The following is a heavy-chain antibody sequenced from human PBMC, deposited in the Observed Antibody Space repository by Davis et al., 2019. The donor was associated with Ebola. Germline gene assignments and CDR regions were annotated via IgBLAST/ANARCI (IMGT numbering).Heavy chain of an antibody. CDR1: GGTFSSYA. V-gene: IGHV1-69*04. J-gene: IGHJ2*01. CDR3: ARDKSHPYSSSPGFDL. Sequence: SVKVSCKASGGTFSSYAISWARQAPGQGLEWMGRIIPILGIANYAQKFQGRVTITADESTSTAYMELSSLRSEDTAVYYCARDKSHPYSSSPGFDLWGRGTLVTVSS. CDR2: IIPILGIA. D-gene: IGHD6-6*01.